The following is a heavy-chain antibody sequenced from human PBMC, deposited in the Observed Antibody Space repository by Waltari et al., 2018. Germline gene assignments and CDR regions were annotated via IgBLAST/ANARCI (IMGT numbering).Heavy chain of an antibody. D-gene: IGHD2-21*01. CDR3: ARIWTPDNAINQPPDP. CDR2: IDWDDDK. V-gene: IGHV2-70*15. CDR1: GFSLITSGLC. Sequence: QVTLRESGPALVKPTQTLRLTCAFSGFSLITSGLCVTWIRQPPGKALEWLARIDWDDDKWYNTSLRTRLAISKDTSKNQVVLTMTNMDPVDTATYYCARIWTPDNAINQPPDPWGQGTLVIVSS. J-gene: IGHJ5*02.